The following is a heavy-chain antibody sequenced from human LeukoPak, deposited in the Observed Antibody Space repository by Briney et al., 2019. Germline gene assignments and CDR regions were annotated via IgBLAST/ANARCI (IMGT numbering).Heavy chain of an antibody. CDR2: IKKDGSDK. V-gene: IGHV3-7*01. CDR1: GFTFSSYW. CDR3: ARGTHLDY. J-gene: IGHJ4*02. D-gene: IGHD2-2*01. Sequence: GGSLRLSCAASGFTFSSYWMNWVRQAPGKGLEWVANIKKDGSDKNYLGSVKGRFTVSRDNSKNTLYLQMNSLRAEDTAVYYCARGTHLDYWGQGTLVTVSS.